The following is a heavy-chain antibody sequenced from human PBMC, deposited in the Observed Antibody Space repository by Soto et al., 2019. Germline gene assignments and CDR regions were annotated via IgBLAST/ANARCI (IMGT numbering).Heavy chain of an antibody. D-gene: IGHD3-9*01. CDR1: GFTFSSYS. J-gene: IGHJ4*02. Sequence: GGSLRLSCAASGFTFSSYSMNWVRQAPGKGLEWVSSISSSSSYIYYADSVKGRFTISRDNAKNSLYLQMNSLRAEDTAVYYCERDSFIHYDILTGPGDYWCQAILVTVS. CDR2: ISSSSSYI. V-gene: IGHV3-21*01. CDR3: ERDSFIHYDILTGPGDY.